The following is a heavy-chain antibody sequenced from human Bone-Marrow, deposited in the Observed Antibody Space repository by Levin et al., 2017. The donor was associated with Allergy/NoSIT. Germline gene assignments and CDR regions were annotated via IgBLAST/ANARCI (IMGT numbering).Heavy chain of an antibody. D-gene: IGHD3-10*01. J-gene: IGHJ4*02. CDR1: GFTFSSYG. V-gene: IGHV3-30*18. CDR3: AKLYGSGSFFDY. Sequence: GGSLRLSCAASGFTFSSYGMHWVRQAPGKGLEWVAVISYDGSNKYYADSVKGRFTISRDNSKNTLYLQMNSLRAEDTAVYYCAKLYGSGSFFDYWGQGTLVTVSS. CDR2: ISYDGSNK.